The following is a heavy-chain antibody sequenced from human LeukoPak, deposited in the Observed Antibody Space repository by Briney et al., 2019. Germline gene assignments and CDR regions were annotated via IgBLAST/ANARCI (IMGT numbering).Heavy chain of an antibody. CDR1: GGTFSNIA. Sequence: GASVKVSCKASGGTFSNIAFRWVRQAPGQGLEWIGGIIPMFGTANYALNFQGRVAITTDESTSTAYMELSRLRFEDTAVYYCARDHLNIDFADYPHSRGFDSWGQGTLVTVSS. V-gene: IGHV1-69*05. CDR3: ARDHLNIDFADYPHSRGFDS. J-gene: IGHJ4*02. D-gene: IGHD4-17*01. CDR2: IIPMFGTA.